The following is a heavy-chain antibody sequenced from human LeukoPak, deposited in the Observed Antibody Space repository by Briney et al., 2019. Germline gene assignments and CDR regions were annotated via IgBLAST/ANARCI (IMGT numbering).Heavy chain of an antibody. V-gene: IGHV1-69*13. CDR3: ARVTYYDSSGYYFFGY. CDR2: IIPIFGTA. D-gene: IGHD3-22*01. J-gene: IGHJ4*02. CDR1: GGTFSSYA. Sequence: SVKVSCKASGGTFSSYAISWVRQAPGQGLEWMGGIIPIFGTANYAQKFQGRVTITADESTSTAYMELSSLRSEDTAVYYCARVTYYDSSGYYFFGYWGQGTLVTVSS.